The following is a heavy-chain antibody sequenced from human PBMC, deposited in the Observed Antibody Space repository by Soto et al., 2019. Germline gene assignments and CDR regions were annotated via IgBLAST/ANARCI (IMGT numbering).Heavy chain of an antibody. CDR1: GYSFTSYW. D-gene: IGHD3-10*01. J-gene: IGHJ6*02. CDR3: ARASMVRGLYYYGMDV. V-gene: IGHV5-51*01. Sequence: GESLKISCKCSGYSFTSYWIALVRQMPGKGLEWMGIIYPGDSDTRYSPSFQGQVTISADKSISTAYLQWSSLKASDTAMYYCARASMVRGLYYYGMDVWGQGTTVTVSS. CDR2: IYPGDSDT.